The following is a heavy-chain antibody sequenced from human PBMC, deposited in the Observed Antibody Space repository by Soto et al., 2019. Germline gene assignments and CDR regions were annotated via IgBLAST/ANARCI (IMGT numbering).Heavy chain of an antibody. J-gene: IGHJ3*02. V-gene: IGHV1-69*02. CDR1: GDTFRTYP. Sequence: QVQLVQSGAEVKEPGSSVKVSCKLSGDTFRTYPITWVRQAPGQGLEWMGRIIPILDVTDYAQRFQGRLTLTADKSTATAYMEMSSLRSDDTAMFYCARGANGRESESSFDIWGRGSMVTVSS. CDR3: ARGANGRESESSFDI. CDR2: IIPILDVT. D-gene: IGHD2-8*01.